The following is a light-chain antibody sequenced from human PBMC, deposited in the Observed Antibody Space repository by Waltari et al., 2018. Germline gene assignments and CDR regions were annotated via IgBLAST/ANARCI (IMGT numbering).Light chain of an antibody. CDR2: EDT. CDR1: ALPNKH. Sequence: SYELTQPPSVSVSPGQTARITCSGAALPNKHVYWYQQKSGQAPVLVIYEDTERPSGIPERFSGSSSGTMATLTISGAQVEDEADYYCYSGDDSGNQEVFGGGTKLTVL. V-gene: IGLV3-10*01. J-gene: IGLJ2*01. CDR3: YSGDDSGNQEV.